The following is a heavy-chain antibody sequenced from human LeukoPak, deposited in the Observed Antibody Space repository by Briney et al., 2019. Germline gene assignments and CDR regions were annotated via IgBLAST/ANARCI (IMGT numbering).Heavy chain of an antibody. J-gene: IGHJ4*02. Sequence: GRSLRLSCAASGFTFSSYAMHWVRQAPGKGLEWVAVISYDGSNKYYADSVKGRFTISRDNSKNTPYLQMNSLRAEDTAVYYCARGHREIVGGIDYWGQGTLVTVSS. V-gene: IGHV3-30*04. D-gene: IGHD3-22*01. CDR2: ISYDGSNK. CDR3: ARGHREIVGGIDY. CDR1: GFTFSSYA.